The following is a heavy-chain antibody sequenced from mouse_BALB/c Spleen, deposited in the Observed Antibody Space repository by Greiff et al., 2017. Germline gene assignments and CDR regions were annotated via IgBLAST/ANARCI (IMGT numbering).Heavy chain of an antibody. D-gene: IGHD2-14*01. CDR2: ISSGGST. Sequence: EVHLVESGGGLVKPGGSLKLSCAASGFTFSSYAMSWVRQTPEKRLEWVASISSGGSTYYPDSVKGRFTISRDNARNILYLQMSSLRSEDTAMYYCARGGGDYRYDVGAMDYWGQGTSVTVSS. CDR3: ARGGGDYRYDVGAMDY. V-gene: IGHV5-6-5*01. CDR1: GFTFSSYA. J-gene: IGHJ4*01.